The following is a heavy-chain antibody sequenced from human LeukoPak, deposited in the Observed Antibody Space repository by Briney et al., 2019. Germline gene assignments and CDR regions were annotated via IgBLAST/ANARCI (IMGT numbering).Heavy chain of an antibody. V-gene: IGHV1-69*01. CDR3: ARDGGDYYDSSGYYRFDC. J-gene: IGHJ4*02. CDR1: GGTFSSYA. Sequence: SVKVSCKASGGTFSSYAISWVRQAPGQGLEWMGGIIPIFGTANYAQKFQGRVTITADESTSTAYMELSSLRSEDTAVYYCARDGGDYYDSSGYYRFDCWGQGTLVTVSS. D-gene: IGHD3-22*01. CDR2: IIPIFGTA.